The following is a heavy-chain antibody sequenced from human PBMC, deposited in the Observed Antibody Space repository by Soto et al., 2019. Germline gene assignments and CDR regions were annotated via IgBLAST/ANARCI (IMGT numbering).Heavy chain of an antibody. CDR2: ISSSSSYI. CDR3: ARDREGQSYDYIWGRNDAFDI. Sequence: PGGSLRLSCAASGFTFSSYSMNWVRQAPGKGLEWVSSISSSSSYIYYADSVKGRFTISRDNAKNSLYLQMNSLRAEDTAVYYCARDREGQSYDYIWGRNDAFDIRGQGTMVTVSS. J-gene: IGHJ3*02. V-gene: IGHV3-21*01. CDR1: GFTFSSYS. D-gene: IGHD3-16*01.